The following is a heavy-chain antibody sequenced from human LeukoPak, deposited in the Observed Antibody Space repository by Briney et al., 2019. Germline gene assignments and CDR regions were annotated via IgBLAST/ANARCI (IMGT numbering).Heavy chain of an antibody. Sequence: GGSLRLSCAASGFTFSSYAMHWVRQAPGKGLEWVAVISYDGSNKYYADSVKGRFTISRDNSKNTLYLQMNSLRAEDTAVYYCAKRLPNVVVWDYWGQGTLVTVSS. D-gene: IGHD3-22*01. CDR3: AKRLPNVVVWDY. CDR1: GFTFSSYA. J-gene: IGHJ4*02. V-gene: IGHV3-30-3*02. CDR2: ISYDGSNK.